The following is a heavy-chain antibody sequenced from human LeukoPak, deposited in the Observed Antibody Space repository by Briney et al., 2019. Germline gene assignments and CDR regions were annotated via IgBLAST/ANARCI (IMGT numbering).Heavy chain of an antibody. D-gene: IGHD3-3*01. Sequence: ASVKVSCKASGGTFSSYAISWVRQAPGQGLEWMGGIIPIFGTANYAQKLQGRVTITADESTSTAYMELSSLRSEDTAVYYCARSFYDFWSGYLRNDAFDIWGQGTMVTVSS. J-gene: IGHJ3*02. CDR3: ARSFYDFWSGYLRNDAFDI. CDR2: IIPIFGTA. CDR1: GGTFSSYA. V-gene: IGHV1-69*13.